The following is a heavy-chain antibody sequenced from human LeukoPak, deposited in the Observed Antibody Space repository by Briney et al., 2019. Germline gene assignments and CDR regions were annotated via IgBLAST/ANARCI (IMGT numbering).Heavy chain of an antibody. CDR3: ARKGYSSSWKNWFDP. V-gene: IGHV1-69*05. CDR1: GGTFSSYA. CDR2: IIPIFGTA. D-gene: IGHD6-13*01. Sequence: ASVKVSCKASGGTFSSYAISWVRQAPGQGLEWMGGIIPIFGTANYAQKFQGRVTMTRDTSTSTVYMELSSLRSEDTAVYYCARKGYSSSWKNWFDPWRQGTLVTVSS. J-gene: IGHJ5*02.